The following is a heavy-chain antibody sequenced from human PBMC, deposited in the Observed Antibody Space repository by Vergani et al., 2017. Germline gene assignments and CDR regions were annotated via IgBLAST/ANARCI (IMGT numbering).Heavy chain of an antibody. CDR2: IDEYGNRA. CDR1: GFSFNTYW. CDR3: VRTEYCTGIASNTRFDS. V-gene: IGHV3-74*03. D-gene: IGHD2-8*02. Sequence: EVQLVESGGGSVQSGGSLRLSCVASGFSFNTYWMHWVRQVPGKGLMWVARIDEYGNRATYGDFETGRFTISRDNAKNTVFLQMNNVRADDAGVYYCVRTEYCTGIASNTRFDSWGQGALVTVSS. J-gene: IGHJ5*01.